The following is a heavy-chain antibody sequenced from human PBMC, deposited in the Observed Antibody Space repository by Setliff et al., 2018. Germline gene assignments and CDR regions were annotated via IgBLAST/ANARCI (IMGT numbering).Heavy chain of an antibody. D-gene: IGHD1-26*01. CDR1: GFTFSTHA. J-gene: IGHJ1*01. CDR2: IGDSGNSA. CDR3: AKIGRGGTFDQFFQD. V-gene: IGHV3-23*01. Sequence: GGSLRLSCAASGFTFSTHAMTWVRQAPGKGLEWVSSIGDSGNSAYYADSVKGRFTISRDNSDILYLQMNSLRAEDTAVYYCAKIGRGGTFDQFFQDWGHGTLVTVSS.